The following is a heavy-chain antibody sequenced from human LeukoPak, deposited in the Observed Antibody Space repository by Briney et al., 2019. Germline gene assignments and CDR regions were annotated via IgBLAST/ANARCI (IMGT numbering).Heavy chain of an antibody. Sequence: PSETLSLTXAVYGGSFSGYYWSWIRQPPGKGLEWIGEINHSGSTNYNPSLKSRVTISVDTSKNQFSLKLSSVTAADTAVYYCARSYYDFWSGYHYYFDYWGQGTLVTVSS. V-gene: IGHV4-34*01. D-gene: IGHD3-3*01. J-gene: IGHJ4*02. CDR1: GGSFSGYY. CDR2: INHSGST. CDR3: ARSYYDFWSGYHYYFDY.